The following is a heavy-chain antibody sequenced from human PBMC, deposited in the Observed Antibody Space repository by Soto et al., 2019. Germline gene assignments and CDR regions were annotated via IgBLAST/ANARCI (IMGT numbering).Heavy chain of an antibody. CDR2: ISGNDGKT. Sequence: ASVKVSCKASGYRFTNHGISWVRQAPGQGLEWMGWISGNDGKTKYARKFQGRVTMTTDTSTSAAYMEMNSLRHDDTAVYYCARDFYPLAYYFDYWGQGTLVTVSS. J-gene: IGHJ4*02. CDR1: GYRFTNHG. CDR3: ARDFYPLAYYFDY. V-gene: IGHV1-18*01.